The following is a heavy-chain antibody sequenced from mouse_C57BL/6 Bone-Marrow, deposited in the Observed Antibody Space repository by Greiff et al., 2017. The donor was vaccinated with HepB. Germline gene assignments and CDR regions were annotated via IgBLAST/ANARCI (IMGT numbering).Heavy chain of an antibody. CDR2: IWSGGST. V-gene: IGHV2-2*01. CDR1: GFSLTSYG. J-gene: IGHJ3*01. D-gene: IGHD1-1*01. CDR3: ARRDYGSSYGWFAY. Sequence: VQLQESGPGLVQPSQSLSITCTVSGFSLTSYGVHWVRQSPGKGLEWLGVIWSGGSTDYNAAFISRLSISKDNSKSQVFFKMNSQQADDTAIYYCARRDYGSSYGWFAYWGQGTLVTVSA.